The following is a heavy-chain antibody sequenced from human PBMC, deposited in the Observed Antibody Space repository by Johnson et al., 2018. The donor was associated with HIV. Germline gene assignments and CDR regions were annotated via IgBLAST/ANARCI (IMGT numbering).Heavy chain of an antibody. Sequence: VQLVESGGGLVKPGGSLRLSCAASGFTFSDVWMTWVRQAPGKGLEWVAVISYDGSEKYYADSVKGRFTISRDNSKNTLYLQMNSLRAKDTAVYYCAKDFGYPRPRDAFDIWGQGTMVTVSS. CDR3: AKDFGYPRPRDAFDI. CDR2: ISYDGSEK. D-gene: IGHD5-12*01. V-gene: IGHV3-30*18. J-gene: IGHJ3*02. CDR1: GFTFSDVW.